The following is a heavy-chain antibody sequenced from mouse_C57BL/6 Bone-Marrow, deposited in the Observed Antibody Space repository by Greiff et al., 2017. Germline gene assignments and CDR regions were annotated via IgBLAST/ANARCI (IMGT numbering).Heavy chain of an antibody. Sequence: EVQLQQSGPELVKPGASVKMSCKASGYTFTDYNMHWVKQSHGKSLEWIGYINPNNGGTSYNQKFKGKATLTVNKSSSTAYMELHSLTSEDSAVDFYSSRPDSYYFYAMDYWGQGTSLTVSS. V-gene: IGHV1-22*01. CDR3: SSRPDSYYFYAMDY. CDR1: GYTFTDYN. J-gene: IGHJ4*01. CDR2: INPNNGGT. D-gene: IGHD2-12*01.